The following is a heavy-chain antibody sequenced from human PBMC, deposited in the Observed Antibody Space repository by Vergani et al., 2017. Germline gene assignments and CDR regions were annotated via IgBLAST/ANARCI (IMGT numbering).Heavy chain of an antibody. V-gene: IGHV3-30*18. CDR3: AKDRVAVMYYDFWSGYRHYYGMDV. CDR2: ISYDGSNK. J-gene: IGHJ6*02. Sequence: QVQLVESGGGVVQPGRSLRLSCAASGFTFSSYGMHWVRQAPGKGLEWVAVISYDGSNKYYADSVKGRFTISRDNSKNTLYLQMNSLRAEDTAVYYCAKDRVAVMYYDFWSGYRHYYGMDVWGQGTTVTVSS. CDR1: GFTFSSYG. D-gene: IGHD3-3*01.